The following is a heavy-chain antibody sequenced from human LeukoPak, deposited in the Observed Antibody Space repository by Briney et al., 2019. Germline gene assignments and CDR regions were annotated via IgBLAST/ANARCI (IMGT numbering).Heavy chain of an antibody. CDR2: ISSSSSYI. Sequence: GGSLRLSCAASGFTFSSYSMNWVRQAPGKGLEWVSSISSSSSYIYYADSVKGRFTISRDNAKNSLYLHMNSLRAEDTAVYYCARDRQYCSGGSCYPLFDYWGQGTLVTVSS. J-gene: IGHJ4*02. D-gene: IGHD2-15*01. CDR3: ARDRQYCSGGSCYPLFDY. V-gene: IGHV3-21*01. CDR1: GFTFSSYS.